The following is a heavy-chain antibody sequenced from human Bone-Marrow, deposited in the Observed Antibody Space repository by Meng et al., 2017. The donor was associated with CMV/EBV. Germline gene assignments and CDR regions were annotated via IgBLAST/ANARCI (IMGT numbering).Heavy chain of an antibody. CDR3: ARDESWWSFDD. D-gene: IGHD2-8*02. J-gene: IGHJ4*02. V-gene: IGHV1-18*01. Sequence: ASVKVSCKASGYTFTSYGISWVRQAPGQGLEWMGWISAYNGNTNYAQKLQGRVTMTTDTSTSTVYMELRSLRSDDTAVYYCARDESWWSFDDWGQGTLVTVSS. CDR2: ISAYNGNT. CDR1: GYTFTSYG.